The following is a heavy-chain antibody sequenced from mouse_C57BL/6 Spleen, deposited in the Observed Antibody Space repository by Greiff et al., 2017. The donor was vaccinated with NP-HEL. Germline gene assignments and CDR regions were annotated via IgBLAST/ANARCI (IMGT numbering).Heavy chain of an antibody. J-gene: IGHJ4*01. Sequence: VQLQQSGPELVKPGASVKIPCKASGYTFTDYNMDWVKQSHGKSLEWIGDINPNNGGTIYNQKFKGKATLTVDKSSSTAYMELRSLTSEDTAVYYCARKVFRLYAMDYWGQGTSVTVSS. CDR1: GYTFTDYN. CDR3: ARKVFRLYAMDY. CDR2: INPNNGGT. V-gene: IGHV1-18*01.